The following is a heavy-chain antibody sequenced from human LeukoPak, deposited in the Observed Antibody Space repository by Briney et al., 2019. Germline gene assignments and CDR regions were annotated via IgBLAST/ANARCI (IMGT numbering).Heavy chain of an antibody. CDR2: IKQDGSEK. D-gene: IGHD6-19*01. CDR1: GFTFSSYW. CDR3: ARDSSGWYGSAFDI. Sequence: GGSLRLSCAASGFTFSSYWMSWVRQAPGKGLEWVANIKQDGSEKYYVDSVKGRFTISRDNAKNSLYLQMNSLRAEDTAVYYCARDSSGWYGSAFDIWGQGTMVTVSS. J-gene: IGHJ3*02. V-gene: IGHV3-7*03.